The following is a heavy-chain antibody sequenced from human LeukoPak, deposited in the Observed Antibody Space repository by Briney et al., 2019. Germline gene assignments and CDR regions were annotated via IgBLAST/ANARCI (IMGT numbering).Heavy chain of an antibody. J-gene: IGHJ6*02. CDR2: ISAYNGNT. Sequence: ASVKVSCKASGYTFTSYGISWVRQAPGQGLEWLGWISAYNGNTNYAQKLQGRVTMTTDTSTSTAYMELRSLRSDDTAVYYCARGSGTYYYSYGMDVWGQGTTVTVSS. CDR1: GYTFTSYG. CDR3: ARGSGTYYYSYGMDV. D-gene: IGHD1-26*01. V-gene: IGHV1-18*01.